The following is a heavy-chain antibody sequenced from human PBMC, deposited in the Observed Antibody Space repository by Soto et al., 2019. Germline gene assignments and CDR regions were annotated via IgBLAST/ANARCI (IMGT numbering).Heavy chain of an antibody. V-gene: IGHV3-21*01. CDR3: ARGSSSGSFDY. D-gene: IGHD6-19*01. Sequence: GGYVRLSCAAYGFTFSSYSMNWVRQAPGKGLEWVSSISSSSSYIYYADSVKGRFTISRDNAKNSLYLQMNSLRAEDTAVYYCARGSSSGSFDYWCQGPLLTVST. J-gene: IGHJ4*02. CDR2: ISSSSSYI. CDR1: GFTFSSYS.